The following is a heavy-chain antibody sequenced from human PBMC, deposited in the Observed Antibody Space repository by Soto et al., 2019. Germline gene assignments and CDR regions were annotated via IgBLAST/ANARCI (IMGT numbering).Heavy chain of an antibody. CDR1: GDTLTGMS. D-gene: IGHD3-16*02. Sequence: GASVKVSCKVSGDTLTGMSMHWARQAPGKGLEWMGVFDAEDGAASYAQNFQGRVTMTVDTSTDTAYMEVTSLRSEDTAVYYCATDLFPDYADAWVTFRPADYWGQGTQVTVSS. CDR3: ATDLFPDYADAWVTFRPADY. CDR2: FDAEDGAA. J-gene: IGHJ4*02. V-gene: IGHV1-24*01.